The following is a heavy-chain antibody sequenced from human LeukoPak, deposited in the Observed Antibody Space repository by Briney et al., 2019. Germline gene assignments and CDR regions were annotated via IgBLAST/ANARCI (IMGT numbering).Heavy chain of an antibody. CDR3: AKDTKAGYSGFGIFDY. CDR1: GFTLDDYA. CDR2: ITWDGIVT. J-gene: IGHJ4*02. D-gene: IGHD5-12*01. V-gene: IGHV3-43D*03. Sequence: PGGSLRLSCVASGFTLDDYAMNWVRQAPGKGLEWVSLITWDGIVTYYTDSVEGRFTISRDNSKNSLYLQMDSLRAEDTAIYYCAKDTKAGYSGFGIFDYWGQGALVTVSS.